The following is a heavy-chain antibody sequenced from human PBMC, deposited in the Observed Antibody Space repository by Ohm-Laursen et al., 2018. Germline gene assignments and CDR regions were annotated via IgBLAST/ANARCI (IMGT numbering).Heavy chain of an antibody. CDR1: GFIFSSYS. CDR3: AREGPRAISYYGSGSSDYYYYGLDV. D-gene: IGHD3-10*01. V-gene: IGHV3-21*01. J-gene: IGHJ6*02. Sequence: SLRLSCVASGFIFSSYSMSWVRQAPGKGLEWVSSISSSSGSIYYADSMKGRFTISRDNAKNSLHLQMNSLRAEDTAVYYCAREGPRAISYYGSGSSDYYYYGLDVWGQGTTVTVSS. CDR2: ISSSSGSI.